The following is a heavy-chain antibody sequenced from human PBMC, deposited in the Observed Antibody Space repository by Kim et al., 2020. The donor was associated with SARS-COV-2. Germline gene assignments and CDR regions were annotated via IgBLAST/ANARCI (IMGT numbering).Heavy chain of an antibody. CDR1: GFTFSSYA. J-gene: IGHJ5*02. CDR2: ISGSGGST. Sequence: GGSLRLSCAASGFTFSSYAMSWVRQAPGKGLEWVSAISGSGGSTYYADSVKGRFTISRDNSKNTLYLQMNSLRAEDTAVYYCAKAPGRAPTPGWFDPWGQGTLVTVSS. V-gene: IGHV3-23*01. D-gene: IGHD3-10*01. CDR3: AKAPGRAPTPGWFDP.